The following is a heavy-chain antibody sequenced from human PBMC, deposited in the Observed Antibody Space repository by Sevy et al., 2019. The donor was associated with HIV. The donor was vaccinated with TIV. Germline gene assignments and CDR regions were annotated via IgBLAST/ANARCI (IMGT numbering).Heavy chain of an antibody. J-gene: IGHJ4*02. CDR2: MNPNSGNT. CDR3: ARGQYSSSSCFDY. CDR1: GYTFTSYD. V-gene: IGHV1-8*01. D-gene: IGHD6-13*01. Sequence: GESLKISCKASGYTFTSYDINWVRQATGQGLEWMGWMNPNSGNTGYAQKFQGRVTMTRNTSISTAYMELSSLRSEDTAVYYCARGQYSSSSCFDYWGQGTLVTVSS.